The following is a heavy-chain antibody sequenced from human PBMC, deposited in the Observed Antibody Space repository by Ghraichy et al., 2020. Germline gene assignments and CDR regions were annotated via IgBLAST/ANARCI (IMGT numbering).Heavy chain of an antibody. CDR1: GFTFTNYA. CDR3: ARMDYGSADDF. J-gene: IGHJ4*02. CDR2: ISTSGTE. V-gene: IGHV3-48*02. Sequence: GGSLRLSCAASGFTFTNYAMNWVRQAPGKGLEWVSYISTSGTEHYADSVKGRFTISRDNAKNSVYLQMNSLRDEDTAMYYCARMDYGSADDFWGQGTLVTGSS. D-gene: IGHD3-10*01.